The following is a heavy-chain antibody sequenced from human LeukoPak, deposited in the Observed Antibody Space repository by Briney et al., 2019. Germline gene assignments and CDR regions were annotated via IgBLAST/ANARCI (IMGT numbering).Heavy chain of an antibody. D-gene: IGHD3-10*01. CDR1: GGSISSSSYY. CDR3: ARERLWFGEFSDAFDI. Sequence: SETLSLTCTVSGGSISSSSYYWGWIRQPPGKGLEWIGSIYYSGSTYYNPSLKSRVTISVDTSKNQFSLKLSSVTAADTAVYYCARERLWFGEFSDAFDIWGQGTMVTVSS. V-gene: IGHV4-39*07. J-gene: IGHJ3*02. CDR2: IYYSGST.